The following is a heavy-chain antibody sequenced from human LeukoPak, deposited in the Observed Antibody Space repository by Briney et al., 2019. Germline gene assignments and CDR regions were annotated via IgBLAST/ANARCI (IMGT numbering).Heavy chain of an antibody. V-gene: IGHV3-30*03. CDR3: AGDPGDY. J-gene: IGHJ4*02. Sequence: PGGSLRLSCAASGFTFSSYGMHWVRQAPGKGLEWVAVVSYDGNNKYYADSVKGRITISRDNSKNTLYLQMNSLRTEDTAVYYCAGDPGDYWGQGTLVTVSS. CDR1: GFTFSSYG. CDR2: VSYDGNNK.